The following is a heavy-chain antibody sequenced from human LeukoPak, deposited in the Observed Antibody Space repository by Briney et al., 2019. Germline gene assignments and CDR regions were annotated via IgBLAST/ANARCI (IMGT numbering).Heavy chain of an antibody. CDR1: GFTFSSYS. CDR3: ARSTVVVPAAIRRDYYYGMDV. J-gene: IGHJ6*02. Sequence: PGGSLRLSCAASGFTFSSYSMNWVRQAPGKGLEWVSSISSSSSYIYYADSVKGRFTISRDNAKNSLYLQMNSLRAEDTAVYYCARSTVVVPAAIRRDYYYGMDVWGQGTTVTVSS. CDR2: ISSSSSYI. D-gene: IGHD2-2*02. V-gene: IGHV3-21*01.